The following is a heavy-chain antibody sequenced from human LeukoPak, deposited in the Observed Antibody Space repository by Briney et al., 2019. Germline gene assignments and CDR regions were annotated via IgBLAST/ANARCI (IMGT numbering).Heavy chain of an antibody. CDR2: IYTSGST. J-gene: IGHJ4*02. V-gene: IGHV4-61*02. CDR3: AREADSSSPFDY. CDR1: GGSISSGSYY. D-gene: IGHD6-6*01. Sequence: SQTLSLTCTVSGGSISSGSYYWSWIRQPAGKGLEWIGRIYTSGSTNYNPSLKSRVTMSVDTSKNQFSLKLSSVTAADTAVYYCAREADSSSPFDYWGQGTLVTVSS.